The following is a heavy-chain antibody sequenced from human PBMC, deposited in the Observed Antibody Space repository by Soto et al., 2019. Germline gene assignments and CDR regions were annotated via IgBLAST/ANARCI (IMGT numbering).Heavy chain of an antibody. CDR2: ISYSADKT. Sequence: EVQLLESGGGLVQPGGSLRLSCAASGFTFSNYVMNWVRQAPGKGLGWVSTISYSADKTFYADSVKGRFTISRDNSRDTLFLQMNSVRADDAAVYYCARRARTATTNWGAFDIWGQGTMVTVSS. CDR3: ARRARTATTNWGAFDI. CDR1: GFTFSNYV. V-gene: IGHV3-23*01. J-gene: IGHJ3*02. D-gene: IGHD1-7*01.